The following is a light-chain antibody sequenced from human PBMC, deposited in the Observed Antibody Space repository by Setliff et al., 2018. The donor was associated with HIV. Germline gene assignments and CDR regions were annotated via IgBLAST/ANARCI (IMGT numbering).Light chain of an antibody. CDR3: CSNTGRNAVV. CDR2: QAT. Sequence: QSALTQPASVSGSPGQSVTIPCPGASNDVGRYDLVSWYQQHPARAPKLIIYQATRRPSGVSNRFSGSKSGNVASLTISGLQAEDEADYYCCSNTGRNAVVLGTGSKGTVL. V-gene: IGLV2-23*01. CDR1: SNDVGRYDL. J-gene: IGLJ1*01.